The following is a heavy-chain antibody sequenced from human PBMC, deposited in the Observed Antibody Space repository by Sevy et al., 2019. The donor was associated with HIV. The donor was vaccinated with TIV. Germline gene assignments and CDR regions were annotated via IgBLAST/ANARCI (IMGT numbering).Heavy chain of an antibody. V-gene: IGHV3-30*02. J-gene: IGHJ4*02. CDR3: VKEGGGEGGDH. CDR1: GFSFSGYG. CDR2: IKYDGSNK. D-gene: IGHD2-21*01. Sequence: GGSLRLSCAASGFSFSGYGMHWVRQAPGKGLEWMSYIKYDGSNKDYADSVKGRFTISRDNSKNTLYLQMNSLRVEDTAVFYCVKEGGGEGGDHWGQGTLVTVSS.